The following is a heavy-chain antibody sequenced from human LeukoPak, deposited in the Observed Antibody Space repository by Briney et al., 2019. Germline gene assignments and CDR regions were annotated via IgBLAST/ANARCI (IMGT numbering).Heavy chain of an antibody. CDR2: ISYHGSKR. J-gene: IGHJ6*03. CDR1: GYNFSIYA. D-gene: IGHD2-2*01. Sequence: GGSLRLSCAASGYNFSIYAMHWVRQAPGKGLEWVATISYHGSKRYFVDSVKGRFAISRDNSRDTLFLQMNNLRGEDTAIYYCARESTVTTSSYFYMGVWGKGTTVTVS. V-gene: IGHV3-30*09. CDR3: ARESTVTTSSYFYMGV.